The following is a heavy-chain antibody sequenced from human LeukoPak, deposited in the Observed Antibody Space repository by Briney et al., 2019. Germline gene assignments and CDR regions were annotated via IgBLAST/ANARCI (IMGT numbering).Heavy chain of an antibody. D-gene: IGHD6-19*01. V-gene: IGHV4-31*03. CDR1: GGSISRGGYY. Sequence: SQTLSLTCTVSGGSISRGGYYWSWIRQHPGKGLEWIGYIYYSGSTYYNPSLKSRVTISVDTSKNQFSLKLSSVTAADTAVYYCARGVLLATPIAVAGHYYYYGMDVWGQGTTVTVSS. J-gene: IGHJ6*02. CDR3: ARGVLLATPIAVAGHYYYYGMDV. CDR2: IYYSGST.